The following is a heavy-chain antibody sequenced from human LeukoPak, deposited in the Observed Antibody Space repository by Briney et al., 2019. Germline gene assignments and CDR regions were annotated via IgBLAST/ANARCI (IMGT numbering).Heavy chain of an antibody. CDR3: ARKGPYCSTTSCYTLDY. Sequence: GGSLRLSCAASGFTFSSYGMHWVRQAPGKGLEWVAFISYDGSNKYYADSVKGRFTISRDNSKNTLYLQMNSLRAEDMAVYYCARKGPYCSTTSCYTLDYWGQGTLVTVSS. V-gene: IGHV3-30*03. D-gene: IGHD2-2*02. CDR1: GFTFSSYG. CDR2: ISYDGSNK. J-gene: IGHJ4*02.